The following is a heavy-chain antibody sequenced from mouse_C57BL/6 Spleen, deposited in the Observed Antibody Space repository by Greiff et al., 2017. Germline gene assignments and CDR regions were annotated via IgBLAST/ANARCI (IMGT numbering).Heavy chain of an antibody. CDR1: GYTFTGYW. Sequence: QVQLQQPGAELVRPGASVKLSCKASGYTFTGYWMQWVKQRPGQGLEWIGEIDPSDSDTNYNQKFKGKATLTIDTSSSTAYMQLSSLTSEDTAVYFYARQGNYVWAMDYWGQGTSVTVSS. J-gene: IGHJ4*01. CDR2: IDPSDSDT. V-gene: IGHV1-50*01. D-gene: IGHD2-1*01. CDR3: ARQGNYVWAMDY.